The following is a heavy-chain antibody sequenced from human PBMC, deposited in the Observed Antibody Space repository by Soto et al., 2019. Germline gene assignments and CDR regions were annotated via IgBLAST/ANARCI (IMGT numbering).Heavy chain of an antibody. Sequence: QVQLVQSGAEVKKPGSSVKVSCKASGGTFSIYAIIWVRQAPGQGLEWMGGMIPIFGTANDAQKFQGRVTITPDESTSTAYMELGSLGSEDTAVDYCASAGTRSSDVDAAIEDAFDIWGKGPMVTVSS. CDR3: ASAGTRSSDVDAAIEDAFDI. D-gene: IGHD5-18*01. J-gene: IGHJ3*02. V-gene: IGHV1-69*01. CDR1: GGTFSIYA. CDR2: MIPIFGTA.